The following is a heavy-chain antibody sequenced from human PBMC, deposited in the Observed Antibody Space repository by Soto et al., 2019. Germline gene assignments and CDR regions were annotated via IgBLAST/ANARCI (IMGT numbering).Heavy chain of an antibody. CDR3: ARATHCTNGVYDRYYYMDV. D-gene: IGHD2-8*01. J-gene: IGHJ6*03. Sequence: PSETLSLTCAVYGGSFSGYYWSWIRQPPGKGLEWIGEINHSGSTNYNPSLKSRVTISVDTSKNQFSLKLSSVTAADTAVYYCARATHCTNGVYDRYYYMDVWGKGTTVTVSS. V-gene: IGHV4-34*01. CDR2: INHSGST. CDR1: GGSFSGYY.